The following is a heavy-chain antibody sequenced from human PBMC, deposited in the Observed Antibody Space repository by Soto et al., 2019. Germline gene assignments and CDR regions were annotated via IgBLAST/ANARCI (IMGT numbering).Heavy chain of an antibody. V-gene: IGHV3-30*18. D-gene: IGHD1-26*01. CDR1: GFTFSSYG. CDR2: ISYDGSNK. CDR3: AKDLKVWELRENYGGIFDY. Sequence: QVQLVESGGGVVQPGRSLRLSCAASGFTFSSYGVHWVRQAPGKGLEWVAVISYDGSNKYYADSVKGRFTISRDNSKNTLYLQMNSLRAEDTAVYYCAKDLKVWELRENYGGIFDYWGQGTLVTVSS. J-gene: IGHJ4*02.